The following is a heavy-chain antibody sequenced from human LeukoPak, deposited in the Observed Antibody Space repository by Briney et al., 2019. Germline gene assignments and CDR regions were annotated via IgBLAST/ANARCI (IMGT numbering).Heavy chain of an antibody. CDR3: AKDGAWLRFDD. J-gene: IGHJ4*02. D-gene: IGHD5-12*01. Sequence: GGSLRLSCAASGFTFSSHGMNWVRQAPGKGLEWVSGISPGGPTYYADSVKGRFTISRDDSKNTLYLQMRNLRADDTAVYYCAKDGAWLRFDDWGQGILVTVSS. V-gene: IGHV3-23*01. CDR1: GFTFSSHG. CDR2: ISPGGPT.